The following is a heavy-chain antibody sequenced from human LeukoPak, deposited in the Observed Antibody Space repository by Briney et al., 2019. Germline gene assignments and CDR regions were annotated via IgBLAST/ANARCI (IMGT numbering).Heavy chain of an antibody. V-gene: IGHV3-48*01. CDR1: GFTFSSYS. J-gene: IGHJ5*02. Sequence: GGSLRLSCAASGFTFSSYSMNWVRQAPGKGLEWVSYISSSSSTIYYADSVKGRFTISRDNSKNTLYLQMNSLRAEDTAVYYCAATTSGYGSGSYYPYWFDPWGQGTLVTVSS. CDR3: AATTSGYGSGSYYPYWFDP. CDR2: ISSSSSTI. D-gene: IGHD3-10*01.